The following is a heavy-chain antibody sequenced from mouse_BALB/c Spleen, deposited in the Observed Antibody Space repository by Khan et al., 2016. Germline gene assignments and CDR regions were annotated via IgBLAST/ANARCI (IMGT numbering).Heavy chain of an antibody. CDR2: INPSTGYT. V-gene: IGHV1-7*01. J-gene: IGHJ2*01. CDR1: GYTFTSYW. D-gene: IGHD2-4*01. Sequence: QVQLQQSGAELAKPGASVKMSCKASGYTFTSYWMHWVKQRPGQGLEWIGYINPSTGYTEYNQKFKDKATLTADKSSSTAYMQLRSLTSEDSAVYYCARWLYDYDDFDYWGQGTTLTVSS. CDR3: ARWLYDYDDFDY.